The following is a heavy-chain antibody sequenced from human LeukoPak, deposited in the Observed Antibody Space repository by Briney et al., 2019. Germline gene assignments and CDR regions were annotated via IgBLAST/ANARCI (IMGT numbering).Heavy chain of an antibody. V-gene: IGHV4-59*01. J-gene: IGHJ6*03. D-gene: IGHD6-6*01. Sequence: SETLSLTCTVSGGSISSYYWSWIRQPPGKGLEWIWYIDYSGSTNYNPSPKSRVTMSVDTSKNQFSLKLSSVTAADTAVYYCARRRSGIAARSAYYYYYYMDVWGKGTTVTVSS. CDR2: IDYSGST. CDR3: ARRRSGIAARSAYYYYYYMDV. CDR1: GGSISSYY.